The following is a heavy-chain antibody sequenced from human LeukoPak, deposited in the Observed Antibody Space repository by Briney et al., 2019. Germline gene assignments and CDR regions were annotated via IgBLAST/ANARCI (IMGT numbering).Heavy chain of an antibody. CDR3: ARTYSSRREAEYFQH. J-gene: IGHJ1*01. CDR2: IYYSGST. Sequence: SETLSLTCTVSGGSISSYYWSWIRQPPGKGLEWIGYIYYSGSTNYNPSLKSRVTISVDTSKNQFSLKLSSVTAADTAVYYCARTYSSRREAEYFQHWSQGTLVTVSS. D-gene: IGHD6-13*01. CDR1: GGSISSYY. V-gene: IGHV4-59*01.